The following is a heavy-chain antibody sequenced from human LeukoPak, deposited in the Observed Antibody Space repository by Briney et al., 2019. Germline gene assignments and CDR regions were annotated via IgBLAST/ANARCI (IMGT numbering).Heavy chain of an antibody. Sequence: GGSLRLSCAASVFTFSDYTMNWVRQAPGRGLEWVSSISSSSSYIYYADSVRGRFTISRDNAKSSLYLQMSSLRAEDTAVYYCAGARGYSSGSFDYWGQGTLVTVSS. CDR1: VFTFSDYT. V-gene: IGHV3-21*06. J-gene: IGHJ4*02. CDR2: ISSSSSYI. D-gene: IGHD5-18*01. CDR3: AGARGYSSGSFDY.